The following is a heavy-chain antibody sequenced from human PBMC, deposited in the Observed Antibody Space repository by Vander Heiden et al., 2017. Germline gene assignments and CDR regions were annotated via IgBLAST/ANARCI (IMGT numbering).Heavy chain of an antibody. V-gene: IGHV4-31*03. CDR2: IYYSGST. D-gene: IGHD6-13*01. Sequence: QVQLQESGPGLVKPSQTLSLTCTVSGGSISSGGYYCSWIRQHPGKGLEWIGYIYYSGSTYYNPSLKSRVTISVDTSKNQFSLKLSSVTAADTAVYYCARDQPLAAAHGRDYYYGMDVWGQGTTVTVSS. J-gene: IGHJ6*02. CDR3: ARDQPLAAAHGRDYYYGMDV. CDR1: GGSISSGGYY.